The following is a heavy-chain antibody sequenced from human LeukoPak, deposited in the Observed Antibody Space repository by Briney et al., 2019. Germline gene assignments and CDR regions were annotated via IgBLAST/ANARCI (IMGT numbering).Heavy chain of an antibody. V-gene: IGHV1-69*05. J-gene: IGHJ5*02. Sequence: SVKVSCKASGGTFSSYAISWVRQAPGQGLEWMGRIIPIFGTANYAQKFQGRVPITTDESTSTAYMELSSLRSEDTAVYYCARDKDDVDTAMGWYNWFDPWGQGTLVTVSS. CDR2: IIPIFGTA. CDR3: ARDKDDVDTAMGWYNWFDP. CDR1: GGTFSSYA. D-gene: IGHD5-18*01.